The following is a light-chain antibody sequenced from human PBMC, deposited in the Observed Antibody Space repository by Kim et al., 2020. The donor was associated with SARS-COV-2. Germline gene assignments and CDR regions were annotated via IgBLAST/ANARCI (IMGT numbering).Light chain of an antibody. CDR1: SHRSYY. Sequence: SSELTQDPAVSVALGQTVRITCQGDSHRSYYASWYQQKPGQAPVLVIYGKNNRPSGFPDRFSGSSSGNTASLSITGAQAEGEADYYCNSRDCCGNPCVFGEGTQRTVL. CDR2: GKN. J-gene: IGLJ2*01. CDR3: NSRDCCGNPCV. V-gene: IGLV3-19*01.